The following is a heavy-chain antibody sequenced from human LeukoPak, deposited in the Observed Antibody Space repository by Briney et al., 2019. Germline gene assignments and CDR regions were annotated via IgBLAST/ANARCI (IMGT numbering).Heavy chain of an antibody. CDR3: TRDQTPYY. J-gene: IGHJ4*02. CDR1: GFTFSSYG. Sequence: RGCLRLSRAPPGFTFSSYGMSWVRQAPGKGREWVSAISGSGGSTYYADSVKGRFTISRDNSKNTLYLQMTSLSAEDTAVYYCTRDQTPYYWGQGTLVTVSS. CDR2: ISGSGGST. V-gene: IGHV3-23*01.